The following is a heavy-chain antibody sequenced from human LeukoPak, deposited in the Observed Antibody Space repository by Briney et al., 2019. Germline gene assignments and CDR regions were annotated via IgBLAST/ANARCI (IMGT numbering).Heavy chain of an antibody. V-gene: IGHV1-18*01. CDR3: ARITIFGVVIRGYFDY. D-gene: IGHD3-3*01. J-gene: IGHJ4*02. Sequence: ASVTVSCKASGYTFTSYGISWVRQAPGQGLEWMGWISAYNGNTNYAQKLQGRVTMTTDTSASTAYMELRSLRPDDTAVYYCARITIFGVVIRGYFDYWGQGTLVTVSS. CDR1: GYTFTSYG. CDR2: ISAYNGNT.